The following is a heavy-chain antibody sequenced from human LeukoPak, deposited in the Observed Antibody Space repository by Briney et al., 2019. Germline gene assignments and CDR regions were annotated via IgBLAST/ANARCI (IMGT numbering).Heavy chain of an antibody. CDR1: GFTFSNYG. D-gene: IGHD3-22*01. CDR3: AREDSSGYQYYFDY. Sequence: GGSLRLSCAASGFTFSNYGMHWVRQTPGKGLEWVAVIWYDGSNKYYADSVKGRFTISRDNSKNTLYLQMNSLRAEDTAVYYCAREDSSGYQYYFDYWGQGTLVTVSS. CDR2: IWYDGSNK. V-gene: IGHV3-33*08. J-gene: IGHJ4*02.